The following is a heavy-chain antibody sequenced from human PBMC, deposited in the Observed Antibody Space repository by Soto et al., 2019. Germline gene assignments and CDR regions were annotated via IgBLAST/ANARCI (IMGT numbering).Heavy chain of an antibody. CDR3: AKDREARLAGTGEF. D-gene: IGHD6-6*01. Sequence: EVQLLESGGGLVQPGGSLRLSCAASGFTFSSYAMSWVRQAPGKGLEWVSAISGSGGSTYYADSVKGRFTITRDNSKITQYLQMNSLRAEDTVVYYGAKDREARLAGTGEFWGQGTLVTVSS. CDR2: ISGSGGST. CDR1: GFTFSSYA. J-gene: IGHJ4*02. V-gene: IGHV3-23*01.